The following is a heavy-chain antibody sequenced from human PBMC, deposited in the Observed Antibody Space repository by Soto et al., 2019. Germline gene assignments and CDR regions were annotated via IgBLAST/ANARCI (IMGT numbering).Heavy chain of an antibody. D-gene: IGHD6-19*01. CDR3: ARVPIAVADREDY. Sequence: PGGSLRLSCAASGFTFSDYYMSWIRQAPGKGLEWVSYISSSGSTIYYADSVKGRFTISRDNAKNSLYLQMNSLRAEDTAVYYCARVPIAVADREDYWGQGTLVTVSS. CDR1: GFTFSDYY. CDR2: ISSSGSTI. V-gene: IGHV3-11*01. J-gene: IGHJ4*02.